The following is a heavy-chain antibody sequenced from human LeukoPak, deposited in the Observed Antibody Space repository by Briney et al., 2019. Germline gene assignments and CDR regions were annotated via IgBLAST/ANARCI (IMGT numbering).Heavy chain of an antibody. J-gene: IGHJ4*02. D-gene: IGHD3-10*01. V-gene: IGHV4-34*01. CDR2: INHTGST. Sequence: SETLSLTCAVYGGSFSGYYLSWIRQPPGKGLEWIGEINHTGSTNYNPSLKSRVTISVDTSKNQFSLKLSSVTAADTAVYYCARLTGLRWFGPFWGQGTLVTVSS. CDR1: GGSFSGYY. CDR3: ARLTGLRWFGPF.